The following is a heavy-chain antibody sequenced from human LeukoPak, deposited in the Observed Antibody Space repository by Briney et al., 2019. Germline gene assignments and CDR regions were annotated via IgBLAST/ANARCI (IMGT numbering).Heavy chain of an antibody. CDR3: ARDKDIVLVPVSFHY. CDR1: GFTFSSYS. D-gene: IGHD2-2*01. CDR2: ISSSSSYI. J-gene: IGHJ4*02. V-gene: IGHV3-21*01. Sequence: PGGSLRLPCAASGFTFSSYSMNWVRQAPGKGLEWVSSISSSSSYIYYADSLKGRFTISRDNAKNSLYLQMHSLRADDTAVYYCARDKDIVLVPVSFHYWGQGTLVTVSS.